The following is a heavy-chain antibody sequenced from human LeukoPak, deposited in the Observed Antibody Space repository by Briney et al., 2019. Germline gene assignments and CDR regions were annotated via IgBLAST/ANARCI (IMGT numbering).Heavy chain of an antibody. CDR1: GYTFTGYY. D-gene: IGHD1-7*01. CDR2: INPNSGGT. V-gene: IGHV1-2*02. CDR3: ARAHAIGYEGTTWASDY. Sequence: ASVKVSCKASGYTFTGYYMHWVRQAPGQGLEWMGWINPNSGGTNYAQKFQGRVTMARDTSICTAYMELSRLRFDDTAVFYCARAHAIGYEGTTWASDYWGQGTLVTVSS. J-gene: IGHJ4*02.